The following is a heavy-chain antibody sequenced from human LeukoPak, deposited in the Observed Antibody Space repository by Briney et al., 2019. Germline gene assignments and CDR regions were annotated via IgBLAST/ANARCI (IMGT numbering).Heavy chain of an antibody. CDR3: ARDEERPYYFDY. CDR1: GGTFSSYA. J-gene: IGHJ4*02. Sequence: SVKVSCKASGGTFSSYAISWVRQAPGQGLEWMGGIIPIFGTANYAQKFQGRVTITADESTSTAYMELSSLRSEDTAVYYCARDEERPYYFDYWGQGTLVTVSS. V-gene: IGHV1-69*13. CDR2: IIPIFGTA. D-gene: IGHD5-24*01.